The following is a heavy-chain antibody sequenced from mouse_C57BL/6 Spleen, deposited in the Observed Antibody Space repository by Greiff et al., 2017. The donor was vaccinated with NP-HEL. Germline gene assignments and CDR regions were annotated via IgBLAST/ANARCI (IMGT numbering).Heavy chain of an antibody. D-gene: IGHD3-2*02. CDR2: IDPENGDT. J-gene: IGHJ2*01. CDR3: TTIRTDY. CDR1: GFNIKDDY. Sequence: EVQLQQSGAELVRPGASVKLSCTASGFNIKDDYMHWVKQRPEQGLEWIGWIDPENGDTEYASKFQGKATITADTSSNTAYLQLSSLTSEDTAVYYCTTIRTDYWGQGTTLTFSS. V-gene: IGHV14-4*01.